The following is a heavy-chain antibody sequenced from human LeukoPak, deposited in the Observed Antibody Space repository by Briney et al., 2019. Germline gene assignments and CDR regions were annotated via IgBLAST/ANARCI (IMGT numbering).Heavy chain of an antibody. J-gene: IGHJ4*02. CDR1: GGTFSSYA. D-gene: IGHD1-26*01. V-gene: IGHV1-18*01. CDR3: AREIVGASYYFDY. CDR2: ISAYNGNT. Sequence: ASVKVSCKASGGTFSSYAISWVRQAPGQGLEWMGWISAYNGNTNYAQKLQGRVTMTTDTSTSTAYMELRSLRSDDTAVYYCAREIVGASYYFDYWGQGTLVTVSS.